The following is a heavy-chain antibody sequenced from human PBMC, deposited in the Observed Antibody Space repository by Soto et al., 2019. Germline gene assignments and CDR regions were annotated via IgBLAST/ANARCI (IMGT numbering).Heavy chain of an antibody. CDR3: ARLFKCVVPAAIGPESPESPNYNNYYGFDV. V-gene: IGHV3-21*01. J-gene: IGHJ6*02. CDR1: GFTFSSFT. CDR2: ISSSSSYI. Sequence: EVQLVESGGGLVKPGGSLRLSCVASGFTFSSFTMKWVRQAPGKGLEWVSSISSSSSYIYNADSVKGRFTISRDNAKNSLYLQLNSLRAEDTAVYYCARLFKCVVPAAIGPESPESPNYNNYYGFDVWGHGTTVIVSS. D-gene: IGHD2-2*01.